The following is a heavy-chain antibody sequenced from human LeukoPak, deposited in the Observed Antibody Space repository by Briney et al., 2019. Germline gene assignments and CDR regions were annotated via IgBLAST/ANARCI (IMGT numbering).Heavy chain of an antibody. V-gene: IGHV4-4*02. CDR1: GGSISSSNW. CDR3: ARVAGPAAFDY. D-gene: IGHD2-2*01. CDR2: IYTSGST. J-gene: IGHJ4*02. Sequence: PSGTLSLTCAVSGGSISSSNWWSWIRPPAGKGLEWIGRIYTSGSTNYNPSLKSRVTISVDKSKNQFSLKLSSVTAADTAVYYCARVAGPAAFDYWGQGTLVTVSS.